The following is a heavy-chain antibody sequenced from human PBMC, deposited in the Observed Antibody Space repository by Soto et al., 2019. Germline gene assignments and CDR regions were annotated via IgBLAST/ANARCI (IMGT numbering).Heavy chain of an antibody. CDR1: GGAFSSYA. J-gene: IGHJ3*02. V-gene: IGHV1-69*13. D-gene: IGHD6-19*01. CDR2: IIPIFGTA. Sequence: GGSVKVYCKASGGAFSSYAVSFVRRAPGQGLEWMGGIIPIFGTANYAQKFQGRVTITADESTSAAYMELRSLRSEDTAVYYCARSHPRIAVDDGDAFDIWGQGTMVTVSS. CDR3: ARSHPRIAVDDGDAFDI.